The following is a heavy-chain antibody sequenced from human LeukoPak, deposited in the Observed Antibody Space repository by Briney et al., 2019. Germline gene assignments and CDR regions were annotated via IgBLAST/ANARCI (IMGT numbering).Heavy chain of an antibody. D-gene: IGHD6-13*01. CDR3: ARDGTAPGLYFDL. CDR1: GFTFSSYW. Sequence: GGSLRLSCAVSGFTFSSYWMNWVRQAPGKGLEWVASIRQDGGEKSYVDSVKGRFTISRDNTRDSLYLQMSSLRAEDTAVYYCARDGTAPGLYFDLWGQGTLVTVSS. CDR2: IRQDGGEK. V-gene: IGHV3-7*01. J-gene: IGHJ4*01.